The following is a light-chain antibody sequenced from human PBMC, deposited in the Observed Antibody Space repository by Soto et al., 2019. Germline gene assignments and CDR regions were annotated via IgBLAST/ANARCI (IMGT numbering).Light chain of an antibody. Sequence: AIQMTQSPSSLSASVGDRVTITCRASQAIGNDLGWYQQIPGKAPKLLIYAASRLHSGVPSKFSGSGSGSDFTLTISSLQPEDFATYYCRQNYRSPWTFGQGTKVELK. V-gene: IGKV1-6*01. J-gene: IGKJ1*01. CDR2: AAS. CDR1: QAIGND. CDR3: RQNYRSPWT.